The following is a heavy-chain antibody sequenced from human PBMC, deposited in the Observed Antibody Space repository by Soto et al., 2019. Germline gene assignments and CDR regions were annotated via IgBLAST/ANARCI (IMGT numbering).Heavy chain of an antibody. CDR1: GGSFSGYY. Sequence: QVQLQQWGAGLLKPSETLSLTCAVYGGSFSGYYWSWIRQPPGKGLEWIGEINHSGSTNYNPSLKSRVTISVDTSKNQFSLKLSSVTAADTAVYYCARGDSYDLNHDYWGQGTLVTVSS. V-gene: IGHV4-34*01. CDR2: INHSGST. J-gene: IGHJ4*02. D-gene: IGHD5-18*01. CDR3: ARGDSYDLNHDY.